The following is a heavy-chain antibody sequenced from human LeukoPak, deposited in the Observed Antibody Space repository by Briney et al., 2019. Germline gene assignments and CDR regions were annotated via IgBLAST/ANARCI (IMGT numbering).Heavy chain of an antibody. CDR2: IYYSGTT. J-gene: IGHJ4*02. Sequence: SETLSLTCPVSGGSISSGDYSWSWIRQHPGRGLEWIGYIYYSGTTYYNPSLKSRVTISVDTSKNQFSLKLTSVTAADTAVYYCTRGLRRYSGYDERWGQGTLVTVSS. CDR3: TRGLRRYSGYDER. CDR1: GGSISSGDYS. D-gene: IGHD5-12*01. V-gene: IGHV4-31*03.